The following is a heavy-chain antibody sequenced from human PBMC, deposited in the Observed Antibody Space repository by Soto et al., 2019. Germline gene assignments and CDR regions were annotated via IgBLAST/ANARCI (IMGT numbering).Heavy chain of an antibody. CDR1: GFTFNSYG. CDR3: AKDTYYCSSRGYYIFDS. V-gene: IGHV3-30*18. D-gene: IGHD3-22*01. Sequence: GGSLRLSCAASGFTFNSYGIHWVRQAPGKGLEWVAVISHDGSKTNYADSVKGRFTISRDNSKDTVYRLINSLRAEDTAVYYCAKDTYYCSSRGYYIFDSWGQGTLVTVSS. J-gene: IGHJ4*02. CDR2: ISHDGSKT.